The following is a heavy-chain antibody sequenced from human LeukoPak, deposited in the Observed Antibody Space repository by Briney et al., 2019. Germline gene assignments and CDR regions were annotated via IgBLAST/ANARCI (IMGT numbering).Heavy chain of an antibody. J-gene: IGHJ6*02. D-gene: IGHD3-22*01. CDR1: GFTFSSYS. Sequence: GGSLRLSCAASGFTFSSYSMNWVRQAPGKGLEWVSSISSSSSYIYYADSVKGRFTISRDNAKNSLYLQMNSLRAEDTAVYYCARILNYYYDSSGSLGGMDVWGQGTTVTVSS. CDR2: ISSSSSYI. V-gene: IGHV3-21*01. CDR3: ARILNYYYDSSGSLGGMDV.